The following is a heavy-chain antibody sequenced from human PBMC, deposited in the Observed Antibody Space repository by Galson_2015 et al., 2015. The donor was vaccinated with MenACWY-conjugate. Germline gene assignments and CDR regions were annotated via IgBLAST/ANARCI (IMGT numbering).Heavy chain of an antibody. J-gene: IGHJ4*02. CDR2: IKQGGSEK. D-gene: IGHD2-15*01. CDR3: ARDLVFYCSHNDCYSPY. Sequence: SLRLSCAASGFTFNNYWMSWVRQVPGKGPEWVANIKQGGSEKYYVDSVWGRFTISRDNAKSSLFLQMNGLRAGDTAVYFCARDLVFYCSHNDCYSPYWGQGTLVTVSS. V-gene: IGHV3-7*03. CDR1: GFTFNNYW.